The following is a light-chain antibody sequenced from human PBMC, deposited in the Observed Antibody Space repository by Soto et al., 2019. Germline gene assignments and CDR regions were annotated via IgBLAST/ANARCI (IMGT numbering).Light chain of an antibody. Sequence: QSVLTQPASVSGSPGQSITISCTGTSSDFGGDTFVSWYQQHPGKAPKLMIYENSKRPSGVPDRFSGSKSDNAAALTVSGLQAEDEAHYYCSSYGGSNNWVFGGGTKLTVL. CDR1: SSDFGGDTF. V-gene: IGLV2-8*01. CDR3: SSYGGSNNWV. J-gene: IGLJ3*02. CDR2: ENS.